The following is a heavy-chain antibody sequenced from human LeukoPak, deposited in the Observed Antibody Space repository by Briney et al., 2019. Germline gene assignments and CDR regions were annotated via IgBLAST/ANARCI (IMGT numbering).Heavy chain of an antibody. CDR2: ISGSGGST. CDR3: AKVDGLREKYYYGMDV. V-gene: IGHV3-23*01. D-gene: IGHD3-16*01. Sequence: GGSLRLSCAASGFTFSSYAMSWVRQAPGKGLEWVSAISGSGGSTYYADSVKGRFTISRDNSKNTIYLQMNSLRAENTAVYYCAKVDGLREKYYYGMDVWGQGTTVTVSS. CDR1: GFTFSSYA. J-gene: IGHJ6*02.